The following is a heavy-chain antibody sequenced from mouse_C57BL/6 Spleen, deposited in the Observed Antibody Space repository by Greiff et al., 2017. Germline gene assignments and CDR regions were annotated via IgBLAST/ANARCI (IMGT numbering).Heavy chain of an antibody. D-gene: IGHD2-4*01. CDR2: ISDGGSYT. Sequence: EVKVVESGGGLVKPGGSLKLSCAASGFTFSSYAMSWVRQTPEKRLEWVATISDGGSYTYYPDNVKGRFTISRDNAKNNLYLQMSHLKSEDTAMYYCARYDYDEGLRFAYWGQGTLVTVSA. CDR1: GFTFSSYA. V-gene: IGHV5-4*03. CDR3: ARYDYDEGLRFAY. J-gene: IGHJ3*01.